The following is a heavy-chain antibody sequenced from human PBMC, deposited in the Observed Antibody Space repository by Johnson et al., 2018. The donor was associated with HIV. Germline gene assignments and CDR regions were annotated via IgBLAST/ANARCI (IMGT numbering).Heavy chain of an antibody. V-gene: IGHV3-30*04. D-gene: IGHD4-17*01. Sequence: QVQLVESGGGVVQPGRSLRLSCAASGFTFSSYAMHWVRQAPGKGLEWVAVISYDGSNKYYADSVKGRFTISRDNSKNTLYLQMNRLGAEETAVYYCARGMTTVTNHDAFDIWGQGTMVTVSS. CDR3: ARGMTTVTNHDAFDI. J-gene: IGHJ3*02. CDR1: GFTFSSYA. CDR2: ISYDGSNK.